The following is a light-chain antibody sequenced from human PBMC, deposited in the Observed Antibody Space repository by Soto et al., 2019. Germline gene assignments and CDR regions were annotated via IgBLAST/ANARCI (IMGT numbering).Light chain of an antibody. CDR1: SNDVGAYDF. J-gene: IGLJ1*01. Sequence: QSALTQPASVSGSPGQSITISCTGTSNDVGAYDFVSWYQHHPGKAPKLMIYEVSNRPSGVSNRFSGSKSGNTASLTISGLQAEDETDYYCFSYTSSGTYVFGTGTKLTVL. CDR3: FSYTSSGTYV. CDR2: EVS. V-gene: IGLV2-14*01.